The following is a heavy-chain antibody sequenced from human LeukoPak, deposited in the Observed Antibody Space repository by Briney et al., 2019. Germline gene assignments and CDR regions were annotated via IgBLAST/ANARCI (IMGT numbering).Heavy chain of an antibody. D-gene: IGHD6-13*01. Sequence: PGGSLRLSCAASGFTFSDYYMSWIRQAPGNGLEWVSYISSSGSTIYYADSVKGRFTISRDNAKNSLYPQMNSLRAEDTAVYYCARGRGYSSSWPDDAFDIWGQGTMVTVSS. V-gene: IGHV3-11*01. CDR2: ISSSGSTI. CDR3: ARGRGYSSSWPDDAFDI. J-gene: IGHJ3*02. CDR1: GFTFSDYY.